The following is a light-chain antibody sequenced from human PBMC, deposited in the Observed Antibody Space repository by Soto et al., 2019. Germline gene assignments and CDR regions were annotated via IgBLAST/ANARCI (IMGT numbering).Light chain of an antibody. CDR2: GAT. CDR3: QQSDRAPYT. Sequence: DIPMTQSPSSLSASVGDRVTITCRASQSISNYLNWYQQKPGQAPKVLIYGATGLQSGVPSRFSGSGSGTEFTLTVNSLQLEDFATYYCQQSDRAPYTFGQGTKLDIK. V-gene: IGKV1-39*01. CDR1: QSISNY. J-gene: IGKJ2*01.